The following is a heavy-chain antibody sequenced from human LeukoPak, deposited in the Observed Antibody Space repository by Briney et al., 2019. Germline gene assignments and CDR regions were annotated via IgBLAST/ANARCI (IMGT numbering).Heavy chain of an antibody. CDR2: ITSSSSYI. D-gene: IGHD3-10*01. V-gene: IGHV3-21*06. CDR3: ARAAGELLPFDYFDY. J-gene: IGHJ4*02. CDR1: GFTFSSYS. Sequence: GGSLRLSCAASGFTFSSYSMNWVRQAPGKGLEWVSSITSSSSYIYYADSVKGRFTISRDNVKNSLYLQMHSLRAEDTAVYYCARAAGELLPFDYFDYWGQGTLVTVSS.